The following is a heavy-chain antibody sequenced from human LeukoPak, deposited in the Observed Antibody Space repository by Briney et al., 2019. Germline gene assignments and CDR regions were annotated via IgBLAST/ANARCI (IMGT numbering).Heavy chain of an antibody. Sequence: SETLSLTCTVSGGSISSGGYYWSWIRQPPGKGLEWIGEINHSGSTNYNPSLKSRVTISVDTSKNQFSLKLSSVTAADTAVYYCARHPLYCSGGSCYSPAFDIWGQGTMVTVSS. CDR2: INHSGST. CDR1: GGSISSGGYY. J-gene: IGHJ3*02. CDR3: ARHPLYCSGGSCYSPAFDI. D-gene: IGHD2-15*01. V-gene: IGHV4-39*07.